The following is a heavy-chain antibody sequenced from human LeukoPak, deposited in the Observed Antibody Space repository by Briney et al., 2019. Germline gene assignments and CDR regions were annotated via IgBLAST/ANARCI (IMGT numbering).Heavy chain of an antibody. CDR2: IYLTGT. D-gene: IGHD3-16*02. J-gene: IGHJ6*03. CDR3: ARHIGGGIEDMDV. Sequence: PSETLSLTCTVSVGSIGTSYWSWIRQSPGKGLEWIGYIYLTGTRYNPYLQNRVTISVDRPRNQFFLKMSSVTAADTAVYYCARHIGGGIEDMDVWGKGTKVIVSS. CDR1: VGSIGTSY. V-gene: IGHV4-59*08.